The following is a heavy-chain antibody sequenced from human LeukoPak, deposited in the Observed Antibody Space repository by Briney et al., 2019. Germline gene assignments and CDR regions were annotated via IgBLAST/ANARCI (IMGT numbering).Heavy chain of an antibody. J-gene: IGHJ4*02. V-gene: IGHV3-30*18. Sequence: PGRSLRLSCAASGFTFSSYGIHWVRQAPGGGLEWVAVLSYDGSNKYYADSVKGRFTISRDNSKNTLYLLMDSLRAEDTAVYFCAKPQATTGYYFDYWGQGTLVTVSS. CDR2: LSYDGSNK. CDR1: GFTFSSYG. CDR3: AKPQATTGYYFDY. D-gene: IGHD1-26*01.